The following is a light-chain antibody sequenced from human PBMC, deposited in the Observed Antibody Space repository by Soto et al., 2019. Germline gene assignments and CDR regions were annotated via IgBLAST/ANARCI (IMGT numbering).Light chain of an antibody. CDR3: QQYGSLSWT. CDR1: QSVSSK. J-gene: IGKJ1*01. V-gene: IGKV3-20*01. CDR2: GAS. Sequence: EIVMTQSPATLSVSPGERATLSCRASQSVSSKLAWYQQKPGQAPRLLIYGASTRATGIPDRFSGSGSGTDFTLTISRLEPEDFAVYYFQQYGSLSWTFGQGTKVDSK.